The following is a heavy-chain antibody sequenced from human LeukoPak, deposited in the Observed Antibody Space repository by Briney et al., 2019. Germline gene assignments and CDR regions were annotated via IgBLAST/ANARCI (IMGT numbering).Heavy chain of an antibody. Sequence: PGRSLRLSCAASGLTFDVYAVHWVRQAPGKGLEWVSGITWSNGEIAYADSVRGRFTISRDNAKNSLYLQMNSLRTEDTAVYYCAKSLRNGSGWASDYWGQGTLVTVSS. J-gene: IGHJ4*02. CDR2: ITWSNGEI. CDR3: AKSLRNGSGWASDY. D-gene: IGHD6-19*01. CDR1: GLTFDVYA. V-gene: IGHV3-9*01.